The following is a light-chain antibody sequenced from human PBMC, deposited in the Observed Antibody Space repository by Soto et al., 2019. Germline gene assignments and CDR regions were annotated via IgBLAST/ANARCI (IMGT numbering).Light chain of an antibody. CDR1: SSDVGSYNL. Sequence: QSALTQPASVSGSPGQSITVSCTGTSSDVGSYNLVSWYQQHPGKAPKLMIYEGSKPPSGVSNRFSGSKSVNTASLTISGLQAEDEADYYSCSYAGSSTFYVVFGGGTKLTVL. CDR2: EGS. V-gene: IGLV2-23*03. CDR3: CSYAGSSTFYVV. J-gene: IGLJ2*01.